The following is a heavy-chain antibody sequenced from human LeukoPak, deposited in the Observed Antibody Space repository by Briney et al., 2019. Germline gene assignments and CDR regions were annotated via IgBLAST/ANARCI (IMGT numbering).Heavy chain of an antibody. Sequence: KASETLSLTRTVSGGSISSDYWSWIRQPPGKALEWIGNIYHSGGTNYNPSLKSRVTISVDTSKTKFSLKLSSVTAADTAVYYCARQGRNRDFCSSISCHYFDFWGQGALATVSS. CDR2: IYHSGGT. CDR1: GGSISSDY. CDR3: ARQGRNRDFCSSISCHYFDF. D-gene: IGHD2-2*01. J-gene: IGHJ4*02. V-gene: IGHV4-59*08.